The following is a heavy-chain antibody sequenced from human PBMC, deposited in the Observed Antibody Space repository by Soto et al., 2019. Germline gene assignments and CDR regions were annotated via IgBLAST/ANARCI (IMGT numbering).Heavy chain of an antibody. CDR2: ISGHNGNT. CDR3: ARDLYPLAYCFYY. Sequence: QVQLVQSGAEVKKPGASVKVSCKASGYTFTNHGISWVRQAPGQGLEWLGWISGHNGNTKYAQRLQGRVTMTTDTSTSTAYMELRSLKSDDTAVYYCARDLYPLAYCFYYWGQGTLVTVSS. J-gene: IGHJ4*02. V-gene: IGHV1-18*01. CDR1: GYTFTNHG.